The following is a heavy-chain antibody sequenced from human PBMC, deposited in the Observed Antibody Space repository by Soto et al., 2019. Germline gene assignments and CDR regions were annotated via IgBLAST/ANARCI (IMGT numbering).Heavy chain of an antibody. CDR2: IYYSGSS. J-gene: IGHJ4*02. D-gene: IGHD3-22*01. CDR1: GSSISSGDYY. Sequence: SEALSLTCTVSGSSISSGDYYRSRIRQPPGQGLEWIGYIYYSGSSYYNPSLKSRVTISVDTSKNQFSLKLSSVTAADTAVYYCARGGYYDSSGYYSHFDYWGQGTLVTVSS. V-gene: IGHV4-30-4*01. CDR3: ARGGYYDSSGYYSHFDY.